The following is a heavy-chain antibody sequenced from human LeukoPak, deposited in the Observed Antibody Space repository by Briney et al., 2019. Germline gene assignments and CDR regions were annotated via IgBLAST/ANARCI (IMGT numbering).Heavy chain of an antibody. CDR2: VNAYNGNT. V-gene: IGHV1-18*01. CDR3: ARVRAPYYDFWSGYEGYMDV. Sequence: GASVKVSCQPSHYTFTRYGISGVRQAPAQEREGMGWVNAYNGNTNYAQKLQGRVTMTTDTSTSTAYMELRSLRSDDTAVYYCARVRAPYYDFWSGYEGYMDVWGKGTTVTVSS. D-gene: IGHD3-3*01. J-gene: IGHJ6*03. CDR1: HYTFTRYG.